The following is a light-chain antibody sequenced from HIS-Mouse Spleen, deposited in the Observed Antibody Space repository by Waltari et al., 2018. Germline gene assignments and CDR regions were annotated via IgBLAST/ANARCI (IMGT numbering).Light chain of an antibody. CDR2: EDI. Sequence: SYELTQPPSVSVSSGQTARIPCSGDALPKKYAYWYQQKSGQAPALVIYEDIKRPSGVPERFSCSSSGTMATLTISGAQVEDEADYYCYSTDSSGNHRVFGGGTKLTVL. V-gene: IGLV3-10*01. J-gene: IGLJ2*01. CDR1: ALPKKY. CDR3: YSTDSSGNHRV.